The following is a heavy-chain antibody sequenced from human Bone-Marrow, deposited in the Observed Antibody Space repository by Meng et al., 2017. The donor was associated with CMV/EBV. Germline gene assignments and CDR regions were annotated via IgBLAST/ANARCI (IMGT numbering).Heavy chain of an antibody. CDR1: GFTFSSYW. V-gene: IGHV3-7*01. CDR3: ARDRPDTAMVTYYYGMDV. D-gene: IGHD5-18*01. Sequence: GESLKISCAASGFTFSSYWMSWVRQAPGKGLEWVANIKQDGSEKYYVDSVKGRFTISRDNAKNSLYLQMNSLRAEDTAVYYCARDRPDTAMVTYYYGMDVWGQGTTVTVSS. J-gene: IGHJ6*02. CDR2: IKQDGSEK.